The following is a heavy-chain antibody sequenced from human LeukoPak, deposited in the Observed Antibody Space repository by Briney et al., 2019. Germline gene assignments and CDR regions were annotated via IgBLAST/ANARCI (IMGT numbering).Heavy chain of an antibody. J-gene: IGHJ3*02. CDR3: ASPLDSSGWIKLSRRGNDAFDI. CDR1: GFTFSSYS. D-gene: IGHD6-19*01. Sequence: PGGSLRLSCAASGFTFSSYSMNWVRQAPGKGLEWVSYISSSSSTIYYADSVKGRFTISRDNAKNSLYLQMYSLRAEDTAVYYCASPLDSSGWIKLSRRGNDAFDIWGQGTMVTVSS. CDR2: ISSSSSTI. V-gene: IGHV3-48*01.